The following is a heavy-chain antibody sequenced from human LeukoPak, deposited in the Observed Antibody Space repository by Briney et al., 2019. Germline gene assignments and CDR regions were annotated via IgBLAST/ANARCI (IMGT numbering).Heavy chain of an antibody. CDR1: GYTFTSYY. V-gene: IGHV1-8*02. J-gene: IGHJ5*02. CDR2: MNPNSGNT. D-gene: IGHD6-19*01. Sequence: ASVKVSCKASGYTFTSYYMHWVRQAPGQGLEWMGWMNPNSGNTGYAQKFQGRVTMTRNTSISTAYMELSSLRSEDTAVYYCARSSISSGWSESRWWFDPWGQGTLVTVSS. CDR3: ARSSISSGWSESRWWFDP.